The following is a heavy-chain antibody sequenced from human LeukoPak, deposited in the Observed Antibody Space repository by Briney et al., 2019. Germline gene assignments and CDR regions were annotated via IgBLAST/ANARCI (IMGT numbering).Heavy chain of an antibody. CDR1: GFTFSSYT. CDR3: AKDGGLWVSAHWGDS. CDR2: ITTSGPNT. V-gene: IGHV3-23*01. Sequence: GGSLRLSCTASGFTFSSYTMSWVRQAPGKGLKWVSTITTSGPNTYYADSVKGRFTVSRDDSKNTLYLQMNSLRAEDTAVYYCAKDGGLWVSAHWGDSWGRGTLVTVSS. J-gene: IGHJ4*02. D-gene: IGHD7-27*01.